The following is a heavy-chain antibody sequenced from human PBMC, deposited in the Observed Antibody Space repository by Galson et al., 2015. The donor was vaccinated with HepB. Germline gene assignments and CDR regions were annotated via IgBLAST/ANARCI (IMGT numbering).Heavy chain of an antibody. CDR1: GGTFSSYA. D-gene: IGHD6-6*01. V-gene: IGHV1-69*06. J-gene: IGHJ6*02. CDR3: ARDHSSSSFRYYYYGMDV. CDR2: IIPIFGTA. Sequence: SVKVSCKASGGTFSSYATSWVRQAPGQGLEWMGGIIPIFGTANYAQKFQGRVTITADKSTSTAYMELSSLRSEDTAVYYCARDHSSSSFRYYYYGMDVWGQGTTVTVSS.